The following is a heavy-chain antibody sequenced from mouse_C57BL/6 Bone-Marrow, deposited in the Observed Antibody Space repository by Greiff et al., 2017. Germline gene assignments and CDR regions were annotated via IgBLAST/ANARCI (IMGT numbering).Heavy chain of an antibody. CDR2: IDPENGDT. Sequence: VQLKQSGAELVRPGASVKLSCTASGFNIKDDYMHWVKQWPEQGLEWIGWIDPENGDTKCASKFQGKATLTADTSSNTAYLQLSSLTSEDTAVYYCTPLRNWGQGTTLTVSS. J-gene: IGHJ2*01. CDR1: GFNIKDDY. V-gene: IGHV14-4*01. CDR3: TPLRN.